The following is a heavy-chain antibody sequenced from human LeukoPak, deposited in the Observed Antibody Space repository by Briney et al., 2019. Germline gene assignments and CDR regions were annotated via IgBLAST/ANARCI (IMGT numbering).Heavy chain of an antibody. CDR1: GYTFTSYG. V-gene: IGHV1-18*01. J-gene: IGHJ4*02. Sequence: GASVKVSCKASGYTFTSYGISWVRQALGQGLEWMGWISAYNGNTNYAQKLQGRVTMTTDTSTSTAYMELRSLRSDDTAVYYCARASRLLRYFDWLLPNDYWGQGTLVTVSS. CDR3: ARASRLLRYFDWLLPNDY. D-gene: IGHD3-9*01. CDR2: ISAYNGNT.